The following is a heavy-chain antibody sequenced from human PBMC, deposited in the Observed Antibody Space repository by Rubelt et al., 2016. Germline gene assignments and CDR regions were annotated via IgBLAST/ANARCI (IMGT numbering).Heavy chain of an antibody. D-gene: IGHD1-26*01. CDR2: ISAYNGNT. CDR3: AREAYSGRYPLIDY. V-gene: IGHV1-18*01. J-gene: IGHJ4*02. CDR1: GYTFTTYG. Sequence: QVQLVQSGAEVKKPGASVKVSCKASGYTFTTYGINWVRQAPGQGLEWMGWISAYNGNTNHAQKLQGRVTMTNDTTTSTAYMELRSLRSDDTAVYYCAREAYSGRYPLIDYWGQGTLVTVSS.